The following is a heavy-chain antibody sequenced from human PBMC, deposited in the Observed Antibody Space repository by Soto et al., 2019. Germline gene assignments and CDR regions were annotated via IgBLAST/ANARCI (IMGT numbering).Heavy chain of an antibody. CDR3: ARENPSGPSLWIDY. CDR2: IYYSGST. J-gene: IGHJ4*02. CDR1: GGSVSSGSYY. D-gene: IGHD1-1*01. Sequence: QVQLQESGPGLVKPSETLSLTCTVSGGSVSSGSYYWSWIRQPPGKGLEWIGYIYYSGSTNYNPSLKCRVTISVDTSKNQFSLKLSSVTAADTAVYYCARENPSGPSLWIDYWGEGTLVTVSS. V-gene: IGHV4-61*01.